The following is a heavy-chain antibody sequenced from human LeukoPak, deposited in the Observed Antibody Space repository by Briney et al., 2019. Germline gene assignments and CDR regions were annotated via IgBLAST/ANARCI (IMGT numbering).Heavy chain of an antibody. J-gene: IGHJ4*02. CDR1: GGTFSSYA. CDR3: ARALDNWNYASFDY. V-gene: IGHV1-69*06. D-gene: IGHD1-7*01. Sequence: ASVKVSCKASGGTFSSYAISWVRQAPGQGLEWMGGIIPIFGTANYAQKFQGRVTITADKSTSTAYMELSSLRSEDTAVYYCARALDNWNYASFDYWGQGTLVTVSS. CDR2: IIPIFGTA.